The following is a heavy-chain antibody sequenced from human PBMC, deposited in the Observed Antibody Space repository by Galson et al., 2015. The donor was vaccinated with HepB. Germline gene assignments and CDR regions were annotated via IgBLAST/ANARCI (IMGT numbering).Heavy chain of an antibody. J-gene: IGHJ4*02. CDR2: ISGSGGST. CDR3: TRAPTRHYYDSSGYDY. V-gene: IGHV3-23*01. CDR1: GFTFSSYA. D-gene: IGHD3-22*01. Sequence: SLRLSCAASGFTFSSYAMSWVRQAPGKGLEWVSAISGSGGSTYYADSVKGRFTISRDNSKNTLYLQMNSLKTEDTAVYYCTRAPTRHYYDSSGYDYWGQGTLVTVSS.